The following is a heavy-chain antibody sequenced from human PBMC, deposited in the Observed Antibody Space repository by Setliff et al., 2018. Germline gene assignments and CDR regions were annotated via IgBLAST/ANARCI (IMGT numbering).Heavy chain of an antibody. D-gene: IGHD2-15*01. CDR1: GYSFPSYG. V-gene: IGHV1-18*01. J-gene: IGHJ4*02. CDR3: ARDRPMVVVADNLALFDY. CDR2: ISAYNGFI. Sequence: GASVKVSCRASGYSFPSYGISWVRQAPGQGLEWMGWISAYNGFIIYAQMFQGRVIMTTDTSTSTAYMELRSLRSDDTAVHYCARDRPMVVVADNLALFDYWGQGTLVTVSS.